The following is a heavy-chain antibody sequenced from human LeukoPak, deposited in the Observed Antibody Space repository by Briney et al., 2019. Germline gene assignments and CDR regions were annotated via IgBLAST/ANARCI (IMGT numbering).Heavy chain of an antibody. J-gene: IGHJ3*02. V-gene: IGHV4-38-2*01. Sequence: SETLSLTCAVSGYSISSGYYWGWIRQPPGKGLVWIGSIYHSGSTYYNPSLKSRVTISVDTSKNQFSLKLSSVTAADTAVYYCASLIAPIYCSSTSCHTGHAFDIWGQGTMVTVSS. CDR2: IYHSGST. CDR1: GYSISSGYY. CDR3: ASLIAPIYCSSTSCHTGHAFDI. D-gene: IGHD2-2*02.